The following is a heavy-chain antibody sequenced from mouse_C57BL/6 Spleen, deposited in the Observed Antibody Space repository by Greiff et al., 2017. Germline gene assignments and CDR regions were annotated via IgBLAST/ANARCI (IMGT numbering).Heavy chain of an antibody. CDR3: ARAGLGGSYAMDY. CDR1: GFTFSSYA. Sequence: EVMLVESGGGLVKPGGSLKLSCAASGFTFSSYAMSWVRQTPEKRLEWVATISDGGSYTYYPDNVKGRFTISRDNAKNNLYLQMGHLKSEDTAMYYCARAGLGGSYAMDYWGQGTSVTVSS. J-gene: IGHJ4*01. V-gene: IGHV5-4*03. CDR2: ISDGGSYT. D-gene: IGHD4-1*01.